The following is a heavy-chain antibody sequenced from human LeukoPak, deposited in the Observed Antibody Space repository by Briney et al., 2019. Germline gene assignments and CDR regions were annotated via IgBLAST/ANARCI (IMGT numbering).Heavy chain of an antibody. CDR2: INHSGST. Sequence: SETLSLTCAVYGGSFSGYYWSWIRQPPGKGLEWIGEINHSGSTNYNPSLKSRVTVSVDTSKNRFSLKLSSVTAADTAVYYCARVLRTEYCSSTSCYKVYYYYYMDVWGKGTTVTVSS. V-gene: IGHV4-34*01. CDR3: ARVLRTEYCSSTSCYKVYYYYYMDV. J-gene: IGHJ6*03. D-gene: IGHD2-2*02. CDR1: GGSFSGYY.